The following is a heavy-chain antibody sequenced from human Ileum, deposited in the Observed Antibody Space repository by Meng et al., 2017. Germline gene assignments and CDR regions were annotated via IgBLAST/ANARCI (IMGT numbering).Heavy chain of an antibody. V-gene: IGHV4-61*08. CDR1: SGSVSTSDYQ. Sequence: VRLQEAGPGLVEPSGTMSRTCPVSSGSVSTSDYQGGWSRQPPGKGLEWIGYAGTNYNPSHKSRVTISVDTSKRQFSLKLTSVTAADTAEYDCARGHGGTLGYWGQGILVTVSS. CDR3: ARGHGGTLGY. D-gene: IGHD1/OR15-1a*01. CDR2: AGT. J-gene: IGHJ4*02.